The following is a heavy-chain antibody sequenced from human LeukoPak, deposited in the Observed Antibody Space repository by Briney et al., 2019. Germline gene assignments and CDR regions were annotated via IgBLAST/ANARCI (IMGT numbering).Heavy chain of an antibody. CDR1: GFTFSSYA. V-gene: IGHV3-64*01. D-gene: IGHD4-17*01. CDR2: ISSNGGST. J-gene: IGHJ5*02. CDR3: ERARHGDYVSWFDP. Sequence: PGGSLRLSCAASGFTFSSYAMHWVRQAPGKGLEYVSAISSNGGSTYYANSVKGRFTISRDNSKNTLYLQMGSLRAEDMAVYYCERARHGDYVSWFDPWGQGTLVTVSS.